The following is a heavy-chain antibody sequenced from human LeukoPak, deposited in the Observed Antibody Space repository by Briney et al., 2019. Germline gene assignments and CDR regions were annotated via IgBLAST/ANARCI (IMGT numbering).Heavy chain of an antibody. CDR1: GGSISSSSYY. J-gene: IGHJ5*02. D-gene: IGHD6-19*01. CDR3: ARRGSGLDWFDP. Sequence: SETLSLTCTVSGGSISSSSYYWGWIRQPPGKGLEWIGSIFYSGGTYYSPSLKSRVTISVDTSNNQFSLKLSSVTAADTAVYYRARRGSGLDWFDPWGQGTLVTVSS. CDR2: IFYSGGT. V-gene: IGHV4-39*01.